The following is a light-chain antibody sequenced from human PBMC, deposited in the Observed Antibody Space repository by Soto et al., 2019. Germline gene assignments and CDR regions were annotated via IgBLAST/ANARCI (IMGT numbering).Light chain of an antibody. CDR2: GAS. CDR3: QQYNTWSSIT. V-gene: IGKV3-15*01. Sequence: EIVMTQSPATLSVSPGERVTLSCRASESLSSNLAWYQQKPGQAPSLLMYGASTRATGIPARFSGSGPGTEFTLTISSLQSEDFAVYYCQQYNTWSSITFGQGTRLEIK. J-gene: IGKJ5*01. CDR1: ESLSSN.